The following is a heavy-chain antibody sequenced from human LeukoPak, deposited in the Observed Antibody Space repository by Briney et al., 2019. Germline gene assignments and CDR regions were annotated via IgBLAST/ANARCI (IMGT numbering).Heavy chain of an antibody. Sequence: GASVNVSCKASGITFTSYYIHWVRQAPGQGLEWMGIINPSGDATTYAQQFRGRVTMTRDTSTSTVYMEMSSLRSEDTAVYYCARVLSEARGRDAFHIWGQGTVVTVSS. J-gene: IGHJ3*02. V-gene: IGHV1-46*01. CDR1: GITFTSYY. D-gene: IGHD6-25*01. CDR3: ARVLSEARGRDAFHI. CDR2: INPSGDAT.